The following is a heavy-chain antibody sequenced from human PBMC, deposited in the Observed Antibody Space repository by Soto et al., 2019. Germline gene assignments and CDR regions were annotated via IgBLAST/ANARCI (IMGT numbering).Heavy chain of an antibody. CDR2: VKSDGSDT. CDR1: GFTFSAYW. J-gene: IGHJ6*02. CDR3: ARDYSYGMDV. Sequence: EVLLVESGGGLVQPGGSLRLNCAASGFTFSAYWMHWVRQATGKGLVWVSRVKSDGSDTTYADSVKGRFTISRDNAKNTLFLQMNRLRAEDTAVYFCARDYSYGMDVWGQGTTVTGSS. V-gene: IGHV3-74*01.